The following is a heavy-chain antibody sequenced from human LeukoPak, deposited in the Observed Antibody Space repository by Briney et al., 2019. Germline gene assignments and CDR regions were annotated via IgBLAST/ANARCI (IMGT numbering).Heavy chain of an antibody. D-gene: IGHD4-17*01. CDR3: ARRLDYGDYWGY. CDR2: IYHSGST. CDR1: GYSISSGYY. V-gene: IGHV4-38-2*01. Sequence: SETLSLTCAVSGYSISSGYYWGWIRQPPGKGLGWIGSIYHSGSTYYNPSLKSRVTISVDTSKNQFSLKLSSVTAADTAVYYCARRLDYGDYWGYWGQGTLVTVSS. J-gene: IGHJ4*02.